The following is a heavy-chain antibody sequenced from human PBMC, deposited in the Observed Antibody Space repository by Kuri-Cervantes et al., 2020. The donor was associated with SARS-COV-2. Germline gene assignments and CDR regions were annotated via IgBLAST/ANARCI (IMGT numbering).Heavy chain of an antibody. CDR3: AKTPIVVVIAITYYFDY. D-gene: IGHD2-21*01. J-gene: IGHJ4*02. CDR2: ISGSGGST. CDR1: GFTFSSHC. Sequence: GESLKISCTAPGFTFSSHCMSWVRQAPGKGLEWVSAISGSGGSTYYADSVKGRFTISRDNSKNTLYLQMNSLRTEDTAVYYCAKTPIVVVIAITYYFDYWGQGTLVTVSS. V-gene: IGHV3-23*01.